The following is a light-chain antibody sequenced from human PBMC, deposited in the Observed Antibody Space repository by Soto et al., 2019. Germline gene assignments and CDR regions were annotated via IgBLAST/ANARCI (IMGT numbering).Light chain of an antibody. CDR3: SSYTTSSPLEV. CDR2: EVI. CDR1: SSDIGTYDY. Sequence: QSVLTQPASVSGSPGQSITISCTGTSSDIGTYDYVSWYQQHPGKAPKLMIYEVINRPSGISNRFSGSKPGNTASLTISGLQAEDEADYYCSSYTTSSPLEVFGGGTKLTVL. V-gene: IGLV2-14*01. J-gene: IGLJ3*02.